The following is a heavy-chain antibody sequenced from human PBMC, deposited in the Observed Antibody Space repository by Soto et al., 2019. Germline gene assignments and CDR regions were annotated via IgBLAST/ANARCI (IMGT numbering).Heavy chain of an antibody. D-gene: IGHD6-6*01. CDR3: ARDSRGGAARRPTFYY. V-gene: IGHV3-48*03. J-gene: IGHJ4*02. Sequence: GGSLRLSCVGSGFTFSSFEMNWVRQTPGKGLEWLSYIGRSGETIYYADSVKGRFTISRDNAKSSLFLQMNGPRDEDTGIYYCARDSRGGAARRPTFYYWGRGTLVTAPQ. CDR2: IGRSGETI. CDR1: GFTFSSFE.